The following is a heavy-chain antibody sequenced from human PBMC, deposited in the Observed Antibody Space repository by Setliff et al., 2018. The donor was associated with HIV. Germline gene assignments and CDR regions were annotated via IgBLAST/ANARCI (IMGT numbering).Heavy chain of an antibody. CDR2: ISAYNGNT. J-gene: IGHJ4*02. V-gene: IGHV1-18*01. CDR3: ARDTPLGSSSRVDY. CDR1: GYTFTSYG. D-gene: IGHD6-6*01. Sequence: GASVKVSCKASGYTFTSYGISWVRQAPGQGLEWMGWISAYNGNTNYAQMLQGRVTMTTDTSTSTAYMELRSLRSDDTAVYYCARDTPLGSSSRVDYWGQGTLVTVSS.